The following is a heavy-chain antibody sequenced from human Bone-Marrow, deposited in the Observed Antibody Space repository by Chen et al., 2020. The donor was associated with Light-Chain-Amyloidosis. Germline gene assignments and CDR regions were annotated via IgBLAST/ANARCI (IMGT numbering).Heavy chain of an antibody. D-gene: IGHD6-13*01. J-gene: IGHJ4*02. CDR2: IWYDGSNQ. V-gene: IGHV3-33*01. CDR1: GFIFNADD. CDR3: VRDHSSSWVFDS. Sequence: QGKGGEGGVGGGQTGRSLRLSCATSGFIFNADDMHWVRQVPGKGLQWVAVIWYDGSNQVYADSVKGRFTISLSNSKAPLFLPLLLLPSEDTGIYYCVRDHSSSWVFDSWGQGSLVTVSS.